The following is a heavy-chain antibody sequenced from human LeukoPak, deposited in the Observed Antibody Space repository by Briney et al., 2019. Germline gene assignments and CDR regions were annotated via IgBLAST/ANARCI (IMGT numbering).Heavy chain of an antibody. V-gene: IGHV4-30-2*01. J-gene: IGHJ3*02. CDR2: IYHSGST. Sequence: PSQTLSLTCTVSGGSISSGGYYWSWIRQPPGKGLEWIGYIYHSGSTYYNPSLKSRVTISVDRSKNQFSLKLSSVTAADTAVYYCARSSSWYGGSAFDIWGQGTMVTVSS. D-gene: IGHD6-13*01. CDR1: GGSISSGGYY. CDR3: ARSSSWYGGSAFDI.